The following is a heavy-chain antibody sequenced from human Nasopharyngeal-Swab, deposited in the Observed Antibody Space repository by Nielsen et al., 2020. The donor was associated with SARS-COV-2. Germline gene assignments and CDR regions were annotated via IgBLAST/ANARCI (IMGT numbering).Heavy chain of an antibody. V-gene: IGHV3-30*18. J-gene: IGHJ6*02. D-gene: IGHD3-10*01. CDR1: GFPFSSYG. CDR3: AKTVEYYGSGEGYYGMDV. CDR2: ISYDGSNK. Sequence: GGSLRLSCAASGFPFSSYGMHWVRQAPGKGLEWVAVISYDGSNKYYADSVKGRFTISRDNSKNTLYLQMNSLRAEDTAVYYCAKTVEYYGSGEGYYGMDVWGQGTTVTVSS.